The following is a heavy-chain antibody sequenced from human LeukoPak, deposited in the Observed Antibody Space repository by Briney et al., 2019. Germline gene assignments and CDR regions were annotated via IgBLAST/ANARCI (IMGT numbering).Heavy chain of an antibody. V-gene: IGHV4-31*03. CDR3: ARSYDSSGYYYFGY. CDR2: IYYSGST. J-gene: IGHJ4*02. Sequence: PSQTLSLTCTVSGGSISSGGYYWSWIRQHPGKGLEWIGYIYYSGSTYYNPSLKSRVTISVDTSKNQFSLKLSSVTAADTAVYYCARSYDSSGYYYFGYWGQGTLVTVSS. CDR1: GGSISSGGYY. D-gene: IGHD3-22*01.